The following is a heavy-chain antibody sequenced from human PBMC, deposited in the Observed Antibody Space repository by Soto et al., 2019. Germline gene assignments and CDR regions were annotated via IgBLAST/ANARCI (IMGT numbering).Heavy chain of an antibody. CDR2: IYYSGNT. Sequence: QVQLQESGPGRVKASETLSLTCTVSGGSINTYYWSWIRQPPGKGLEWIGYIYYSGNTYYNPSLTCRVTISVDTSKNQFSLKLSSVIAEDTAVYYCARRMRGASGNFDYWGQGTLVTVSS. D-gene: IGHD6-13*01. J-gene: IGHJ4*02. CDR3: ARRMRGASGNFDY. V-gene: IGHV4-59*01. CDR1: GGSINTYY.